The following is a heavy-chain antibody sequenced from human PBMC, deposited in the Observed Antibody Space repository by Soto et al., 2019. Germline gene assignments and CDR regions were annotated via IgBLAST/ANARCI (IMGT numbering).Heavy chain of an antibody. CDR2: IYWNDDK. D-gene: IGHD3-16*01. CDR3: AHTGGLAFDY. Sequence: QITLKESGPTLVEPTQTLTLTCTYSGFSLRTTGVGVGWIRQPPGKALEWLGIIYWNDDKRYSPSLKNRFTLTSDISKSQVVLTMTNMDPVDTATYYCAHTGGLAFDYWGQGTLVIVSS. J-gene: IGHJ4*02. CDR1: GFSLRTTGVG. V-gene: IGHV2-5*01.